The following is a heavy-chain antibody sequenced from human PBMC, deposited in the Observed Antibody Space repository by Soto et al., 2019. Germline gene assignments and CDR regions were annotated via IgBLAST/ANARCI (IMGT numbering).Heavy chain of an antibody. CDR3: AGYSSSWPSLDY. V-gene: IGHV3-21*01. CDR1: GFTFSSYS. D-gene: IGHD6-13*01. Sequence: PGGSLRLCCAASGFTFSSYSMNWVRQAPGKGLEWVSSISSSSSYIYYADSVKGRFTISRDNAKNSLYLQMNSLRAEDTAVYYCAGYSSSWPSLDYWGQGTLVTVSS. J-gene: IGHJ4*02. CDR2: ISSSSSYI.